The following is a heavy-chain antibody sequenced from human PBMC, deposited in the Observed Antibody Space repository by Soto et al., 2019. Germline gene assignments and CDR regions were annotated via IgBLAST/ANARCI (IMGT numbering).Heavy chain of an antibody. V-gene: IGHV3-23*01. J-gene: IGHJ4*02. CDR1: GFTFSSYA. CDR2: ISGSGGST. Sequence: GGSLRLSCAASGFTFSSYAMSWVRQAPGKGLEWVSAISGSGGSTYYADSVKGRFTISRDNSKNTLYLQMNSLRAEDTAVYYCAKRESIFGVVITPIDYWGQGTLVTVSS. D-gene: IGHD3-3*01. CDR3: AKRESIFGVVITPIDY.